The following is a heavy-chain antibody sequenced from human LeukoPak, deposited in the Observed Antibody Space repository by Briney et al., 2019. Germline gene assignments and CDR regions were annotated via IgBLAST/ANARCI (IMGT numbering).Heavy chain of an antibody. J-gene: IGHJ3*02. CDR1: GFTFDDYA. V-gene: IGHV3-9*01. D-gene: IGHD3-22*01. Sequence: GGSLRLSCAASGFTFDDYAMHWVRQAPGKGLEWVSGISWNSGSIGYADSVKGRFTISRDNAKNSLYLQMNSLRAEDTALYYCAKDTYMTVDDAFDIWGQGTMVTVSS. CDR2: ISWNSGSI. CDR3: AKDTYMTVDDAFDI.